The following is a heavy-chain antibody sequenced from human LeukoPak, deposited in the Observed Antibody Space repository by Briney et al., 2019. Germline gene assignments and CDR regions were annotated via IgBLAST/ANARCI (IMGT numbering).Heavy chain of an antibody. Sequence: PGGSLRLSCAASGFTFSSYSMNWVRQAPGKGLEWVSSISSSSSYIYYADSVKGRFTISRDNAKNSLYLQMNSLRAEDTAVYYCARDLWYYDYVWGSYSFDYWGQGTLVTVSS. J-gene: IGHJ4*02. CDR3: ARDLWYYDYVWGSYSFDY. D-gene: IGHD3-16*01. CDR1: GFTFSSYS. CDR2: ISSSSSYI. V-gene: IGHV3-21*01.